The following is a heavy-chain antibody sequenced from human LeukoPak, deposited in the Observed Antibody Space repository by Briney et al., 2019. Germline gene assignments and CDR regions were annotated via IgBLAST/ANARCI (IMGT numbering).Heavy chain of an antibody. CDR2: IYYSGST. D-gene: IGHD3/OR15-3a*01. J-gene: IGHJ4*02. V-gene: IGHV4-59*01. CDR1: GGSISSYY. Sequence: KASETLSLTCTVSGGSISSYYWSWIRQPPGKGLEWIGYIYYSGSTNYNPSLKSRVTISVDTSKNQFSLKLSSVTAADTAVYYCARVDEFVDYWGQGTLVTVSS. CDR3: ARVDEFVDY.